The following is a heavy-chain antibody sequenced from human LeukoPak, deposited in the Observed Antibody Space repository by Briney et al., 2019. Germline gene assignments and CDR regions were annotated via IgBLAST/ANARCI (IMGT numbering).Heavy chain of an antibody. Sequence: PGGSLRLSCAASGLTVSSNYMSWVRQAPGKGLEWVSVIYSGGSTYYADSVKGRFTVSRDNSKNTLYLQMNSLRAEDTAVYYCARGFFTMIVVFDYWGQGTLVTVSS. D-gene: IGHD3-22*01. V-gene: IGHV3-66*01. CDR3: ARGFFTMIVVFDY. CDR1: GLTVSSNY. CDR2: IYSGGST. J-gene: IGHJ4*02.